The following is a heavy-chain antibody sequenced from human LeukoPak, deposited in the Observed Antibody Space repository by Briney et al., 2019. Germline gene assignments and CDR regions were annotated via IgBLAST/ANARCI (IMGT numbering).Heavy chain of an antibody. CDR3: ARDATYYDFWSGYYADYYMDV. J-gene: IGHJ6*03. Sequence: KPSETLSLTCTVSGGSISSYYWSWIRQPPGKGLEWIGYIYYSGSTNYNPSLKSRVTISVDTSKNQFSLKLSSVTAADTAVYYCARDATYYDFWSGYYADYYMDVWGKGTTVTVSS. V-gene: IGHV4-59*01. CDR1: GGSISSYY. D-gene: IGHD3-3*01. CDR2: IYYSGST.